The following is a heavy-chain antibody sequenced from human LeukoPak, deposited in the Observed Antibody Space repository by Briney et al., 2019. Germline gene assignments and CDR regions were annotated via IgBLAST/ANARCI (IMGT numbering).Heavy chain of an antibody. CDR3: ARVLEYYYDSSGYTLLDY. J-gene: IGHJ4*02. CDR2: IYSGGST. Sequence: GGSLRLSCAASGFIVSNNYMSWVRQAPGKGLEWVSIIYSGGSTYYADSVKGRFTISRDNSKNTLCLQMNSLRAEDTAVYYCARVLEYYYDSSGYTLLDYWGQGTLSPSPQ. D-gene: IGHD3-22*01. V-gene: IGHV3-53*01. CDR1: GFIVSNNY.